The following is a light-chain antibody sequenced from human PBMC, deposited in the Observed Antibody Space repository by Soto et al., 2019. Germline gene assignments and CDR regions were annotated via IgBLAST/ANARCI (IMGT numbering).Light chain of an antibody. V-gene: IGKV3-15*01. Sequence: EIVMTQSPATLSVSPGERATLSCRASQSVSTNLAWYQQKPGQAPRLLIHGASTRATGIPARFSGSGSRTEFTLTISSLQSEDCAVYYCQQYDNWRTFGQGTKVDIK. CDR3: QQYDNWRT. CDR1: QSVSTN. CDR2: GAS. J-gene: IGKJ1*01.